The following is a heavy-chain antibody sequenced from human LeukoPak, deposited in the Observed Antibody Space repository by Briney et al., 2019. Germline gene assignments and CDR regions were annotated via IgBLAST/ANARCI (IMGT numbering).Heavy chain of an antibody. CDR1: GYTFTSYY. V-gene: IGHV1-46*01. J-gene: IGHJ4*02. Sequence: VASVTVSCKASGYTFTSYYMHWVRQAPGQGLEWMGIINPSGGSTSYAQKFQGRITMTRDMSTSTVYMELSSLRSEDTAVYYCARGNTVTQFDYWGQGTLVTVSS. CDR3: ARGNTVTQFDY. D-gene: IGHD4-11*01. CDR2: INPSGGST.